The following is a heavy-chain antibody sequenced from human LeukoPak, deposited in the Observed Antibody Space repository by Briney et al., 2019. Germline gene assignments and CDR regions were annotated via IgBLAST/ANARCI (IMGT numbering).Heavy chain of an antibody. CDR1: GYTFTRYG. J-gene: IGHJ5*02. CDR3: AREQMGATRGGFDP. V-gene: IGHV1-8*01. Sequence: ASVKVSCKASGYTFTRYGINWVRQATGQGLEWMGWMNPNSGNTGYAQKFQGRVTMTRNTSISTAYMELSSLRSEDTAVYYCAREQMGATRGGFDPWGQGTLVTVSS. CDR2: MNPNSGNT. D-gene: IGHD1-26*01.